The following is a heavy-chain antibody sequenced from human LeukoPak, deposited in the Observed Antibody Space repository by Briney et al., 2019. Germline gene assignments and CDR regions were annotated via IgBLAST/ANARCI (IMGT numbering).Heavy chain of an antibody. Sequence: SETLSLTCTVSGGSISSGSYYWSWIRQPAGKGLEWIGRIYTSGGTNYNPSLKSRVTISVDTSKNQFSLKLSSVTAADTAVYYCARGIAARSYFDHWGQGTLVTVSS. CDR1: GGSISSGSYY. D-gene: IGHD6-13*01. CDR2: IYTSGGT. V-gene: IGHV4-61*02. J-gene: IGHJ4*02. CDR3: ARGIAARSYFDH.